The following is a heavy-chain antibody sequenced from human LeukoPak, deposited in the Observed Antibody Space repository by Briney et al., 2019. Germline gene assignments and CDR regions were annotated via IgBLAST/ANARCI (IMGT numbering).Heavy chain of an antibody. CDR3: ARTNGYNNQPDYSDY. CDR2: IYYTGST. D-gene: IGHD5-24*01. J-gene: IGHJ4*02. Sequence: SETLSLTCSVSGGSIRSDYWSWLRQPPGKGLEWIGYIYYTGSTSYNPSLKSRATISKDTSKNQFSLKLSSVTAADTAVYYCARTNGYNNQPDYSDYWGQGTLVTVSS. CDR1: GGSIRSDY. V-gene: IGHV4-59*01.